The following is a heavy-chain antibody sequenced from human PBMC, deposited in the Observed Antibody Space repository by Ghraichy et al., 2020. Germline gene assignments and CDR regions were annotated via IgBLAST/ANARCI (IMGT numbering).Heavy chain of an antibody. V-gene: IGHV3-30*18. CDR2: ISYDGSNK. CDR1: GFTFSSYG. D-gene: IGHD4-11*01. CDR3: AKPYSQTYYYHYYMDV. J-gene: IGHJ6*03. Sequence: GGSLRLSCAASGFTFSSYGMHWVRQAPGKGLEWVTVISYDGSNKYYADSVKGRFTISRDNSKNTLYLQMSSLRTEDTAVYYCAKPYSQTYYYHYYMDVWGKGTTVTVSS.